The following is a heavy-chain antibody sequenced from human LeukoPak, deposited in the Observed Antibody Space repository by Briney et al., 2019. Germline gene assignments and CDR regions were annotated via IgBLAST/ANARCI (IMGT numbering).Heavy chain of an antibody. J-gene: IGHJ4*02. Sequence: GESLKISCEGSGYSFTTYWIAWVRQMPGKGLEWMAMINPGDSDTRYSPSFQGQVTISADKSISTAYLQWSSLKASDTAMYYCARHYYGSGSSGQNDYWGQGTLVTVSS. CDR1: GYSFTTYW. D-gene: IGHD3-10*01. V-gene: IGHV5-51*01. CDR2: INPGDSDT. CDR3: ARHYYGSGSSGQNDY.